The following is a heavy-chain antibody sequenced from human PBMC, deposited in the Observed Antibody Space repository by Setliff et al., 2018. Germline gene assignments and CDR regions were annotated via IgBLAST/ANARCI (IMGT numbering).Heavy chain of an antibody. CDR2: IGTDGSGT. Sequence: PGGSLRLSCAASGFTFSTYWMHWVRQVPGKGLVWVSRIGTDGSGTEYADSVKGRFTVSRDNAKNTLYLQMNRLRAEDTAVYYCARVIVGGGNTPFDLWGQGTLVTVSS. D-gene: IGHD2-21*01. V-gene: IGHV3-74*03. CDR3: ARVIVGGGNTPFDL. J-gene: IGHJ4*02. CDR1: GFTFSTYW.